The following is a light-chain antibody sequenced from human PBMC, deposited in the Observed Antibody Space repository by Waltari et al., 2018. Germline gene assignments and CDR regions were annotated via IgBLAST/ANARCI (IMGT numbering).Light chain of an antibody. CDR3: AAWDDSLSGVV. Sequence: QSVLTQPPSASGTPGQRVTISCSGRSSNIGGNTVAWYQQVPGAAPKLLIYSDKEGPSGVPDRFSGSKSGTSASLAISGLQSEDEALYYCAAWDDSLSGVVFGGGTKLTVL. V-gene: IGLV1-44*01. CDR1: SSNIGGNT. J-gene: IGLJ2*01. CDR2: SDK.